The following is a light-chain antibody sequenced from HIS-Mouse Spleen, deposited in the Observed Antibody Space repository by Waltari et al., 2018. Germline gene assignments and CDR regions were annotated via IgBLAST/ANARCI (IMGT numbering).Light chain of an antibody. CDR1: SPNIGSNY. V-gene: IGLV1-47*01. J-gene: IGLJ3*02. Sequence: QSVLTQPPSASGTPGQRVTISCSGSSPNIGSNYVSWYHEPPGTAPKLLIYRNNQRPSGVPDRFSGSKSGTSASLAISGLRSEDEADYYCAAWDDSLRGVFGGGTKLTVL. CDR2: RNN. CDR3: AAWDDSLRGV.